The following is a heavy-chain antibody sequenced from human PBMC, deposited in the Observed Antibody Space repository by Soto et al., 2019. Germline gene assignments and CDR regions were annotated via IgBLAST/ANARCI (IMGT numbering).Heavy chain of an antibody. V-gene: IGHV3-21*01. CDR2: ISSSSSYI. CDR3: ARDSSSWYYFDY. CDR1: GFTFSSYS. D-gene: IGHD6-13*01. Sequence: GGSLRLSCAASGFTFSSYSMNWVRQAPGKGLEWVSSISSSSSYIYYADSVKGRFTISRDNAKNSLYLQMNSLRAEDTAVYYCARDSSSWYYFDYWGQGTLVTVSS. J-gene: IGHJ4*02.